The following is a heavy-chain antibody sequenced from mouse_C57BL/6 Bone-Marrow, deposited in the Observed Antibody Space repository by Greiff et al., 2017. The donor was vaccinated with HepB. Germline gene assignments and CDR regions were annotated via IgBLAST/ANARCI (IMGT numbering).Heavy chain of an antibody. CDR2: ISDGGSYT. J-gene: IGHJ1*03. V-gene: IGHV5-4*01. CDR3: ARDHRVDWYFDV. Sequence: EVMLVESGGGLVKPGGSLKLSCAASGFTFSSYAMSWVRQTPEKRLEWVATISDGGSYTYYPDNVKGRLTISRDNAKNNLYLQMSHLKSEDTAMYYCARDHRVDWYFDVWGTGTTVTVSS. CDR1: GFTFSSYA.